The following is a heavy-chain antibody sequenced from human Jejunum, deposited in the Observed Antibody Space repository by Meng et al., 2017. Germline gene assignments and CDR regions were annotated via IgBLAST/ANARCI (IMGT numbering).Heavy chain of an antibody. V-gene: IGHV3-66*02. CDR3: AGRSGGLVGP. D-gene: IGHD2-15*01. Sequence: GGSLRLSCAASGFTVSANSMSWVRQAPGLGLEWVSVIYADGRTYHADSVKGRFTISRDNSKNTLYLELNSLRPEDTAVYYCAGRSGGLVGPWGQGTLVHVSS. J-gene: IGHJ5*02. CDR1: GFTVSANS. CDR2: IYADGRT.